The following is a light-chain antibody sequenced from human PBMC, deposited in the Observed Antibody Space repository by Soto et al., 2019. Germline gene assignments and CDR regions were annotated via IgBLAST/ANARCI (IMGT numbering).Light chain of an antibody. CDR2: DAS. CDR3: QQYGSSPRT. V-gene: IGKV1-9*01. CDR1: QGISTY. J-gene: IGKJ1*01. Sequence: DIQLTQSPSFLSASVEDRVTITCRASQGISTYLAWYQQKLGKAPKLLIYDASTLQSVVPSRFSGSRSGTEFTLTISSLQPEDFAVYYCQQYGSSPRTFGQGTKVDI.